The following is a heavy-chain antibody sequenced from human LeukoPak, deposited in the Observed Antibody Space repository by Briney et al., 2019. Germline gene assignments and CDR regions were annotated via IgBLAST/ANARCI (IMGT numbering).Heavy chain of an antibody. CDR2: IYSSGKT. Sequence: QSGGSLRLSCAVSGFSVSSNYMNWVRQAPGKGLEWISVIYSSGKTYYADSVKGRFTISRDNSKNTVFLQMNSLRAEDTAVYYCASSWEGLGTDIWGQGTMVTVPS. V-gene: IGHV3-53*01. D-gene: IGHD7-27*01. CDR3: ASSWEGLGTDI. CDR1: GFSVSSNY. J-gene: IGHJ3*02.